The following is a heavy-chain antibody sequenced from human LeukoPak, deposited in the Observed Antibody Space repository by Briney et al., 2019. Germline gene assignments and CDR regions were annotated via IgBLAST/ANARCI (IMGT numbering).Heavy chain of an antibody. CDR1: GYRFTTYD. J-gene: IGHJ6*02. Sequence: ASVKVSCKASGYRFTTYDINWLRQATGQGLEWMGWMNPNSGNTGYAQKFQGRVTMTRNTSISTAYMELSSLRSEDTAVYYCARVLGLTGPDYYYGMDVWGQGTTVTVSS. CDR2: MNPNSGNT. D-gene: IGHD1-26*01. CDR3: ARVLGLTGPDYYYGMDV. V-gene: IGHV1-8*01.